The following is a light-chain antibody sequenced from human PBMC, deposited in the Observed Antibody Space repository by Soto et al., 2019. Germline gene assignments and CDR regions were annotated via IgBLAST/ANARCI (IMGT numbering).Light chain of an antibody. Sequence: DIQMTQSPSTLSASVGDRVTITCRASQSISSWLAWYQQKPGKAPKLLIYDASSLESGVPSRFSGSGSGTEFPLTISSLQPDDFANYYCQQYNSYSTTFGGGTKVEIK. CDR3: QQYNSYSTT. CDR1: QSISSW. J-gene: IGKJ4*01. V-gene: IGKV1-5*01. CDR2: DAS.